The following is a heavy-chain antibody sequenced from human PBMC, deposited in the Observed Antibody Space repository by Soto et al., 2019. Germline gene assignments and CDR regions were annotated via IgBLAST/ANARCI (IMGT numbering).Heavy chain of an antibody. V-gene: IGHV1-69*12. CDR2: IIPIFGTA. Sequence: QVQLVQSGAEVKKPGSSVKVSCKASGGTFSSYAISWVRQAPGQGLEWMGGIIPIFGTANYAQKFQGRVTITADESTSTAYMELSSLRSEDTAVYYCARSQVYYYDSSGYRYYDGMDVWGQGTTVTVSS. D-gene: IGHD3-22*01. CDR3: ARSQVYYYDSSGYRYYDGMDV. J-gene: IGHJ6*02. CDR1: GGTFSSYA.